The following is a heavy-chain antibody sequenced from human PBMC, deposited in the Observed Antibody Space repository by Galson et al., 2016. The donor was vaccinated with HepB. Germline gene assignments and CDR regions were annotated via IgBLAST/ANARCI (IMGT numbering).Heavy chain of an antibody. CDR1: GFTFTNYA. V-gene: IGHV3-30-3*01. Sequence: SLRLSCAASGFTFTNYAMHWVRQAPGKGLEWVAVVSYDGSNRYYTDSVKGRFTISRDNSKNTLYLQMNSLRAEDTAIYFCAKIPLLEVLTASRFGLDVWGRGTTVTVSS. CDR2: VSYDGSNR. CDR3: AKIPLLEVLTASRFGLDV. J-gene: IGHJ6*02. D-gene: IGHD2-21*02.